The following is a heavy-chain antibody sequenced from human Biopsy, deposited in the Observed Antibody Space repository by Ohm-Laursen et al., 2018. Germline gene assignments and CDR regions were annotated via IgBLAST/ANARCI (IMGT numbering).Heavy chain of an antibody. Sequence: TLSLTCSVSSGLISTYYWSWIRQPAGKGLEWIGRLYTSGDTNYNPSLKSRVSVSEDTSKNQFSLRLTSVTAADTAVYYCARGPKRLTGTSYFEDWGRGILVTVSS. CDR1: SGLISTYY. D-gene: IGHD1-7*01. CDR2: LYTSGDT. J-gene: IGHJ4*02. V-gene: IGHV4-4*07. CDR3: ARGPKRLTGTSYFED.